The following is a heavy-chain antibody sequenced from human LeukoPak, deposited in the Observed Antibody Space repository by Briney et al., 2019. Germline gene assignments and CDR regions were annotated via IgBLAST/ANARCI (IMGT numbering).Heavy chain of an antibody. CDR2: IAADGRDK. J-gene: IGHJ4*02. V-gene: IGHV3-30*04. D-gene: IGHD6-25*01. Sequence: GGSLRLSCAASGFIFSNYAMHWVRQAPGKGLQWVAVIAADGRDKHHADSVKGRFTISRDSSKNTVYLQMNSLRAEDTAVYYCARDRLRAAAYYFDHWGQGTLVTVSS. CDR1: GFIFSNYA. CDR3: ARDRLRAAAYYFDH.